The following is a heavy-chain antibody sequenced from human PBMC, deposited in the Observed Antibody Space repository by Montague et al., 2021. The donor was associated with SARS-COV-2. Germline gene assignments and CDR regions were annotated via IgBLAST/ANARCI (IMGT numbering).Heavy chain of an antibody. CDR1: GFSFSFYG. J-gene: IGHJ5*02. CDR2: IGGSSTYI. CDR3: ARLGLMILPNSTVEP. V-gene: IGHV3-21*01. Sequence: SLRLSCAASGFSFSFYGMNWVRQAPGKGLEWVSSIGGSSTYIHYADSVKGRFTVSRDNSKKGVYLQMSDLRAKDPAVYYCARLGLMILPNSTVEPWGQGTLVIVSS. D-gene: IGHD3-16*01.